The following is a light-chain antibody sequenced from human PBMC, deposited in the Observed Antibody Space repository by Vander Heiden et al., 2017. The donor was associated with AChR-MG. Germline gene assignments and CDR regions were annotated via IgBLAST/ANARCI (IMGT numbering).Light chain of an antibody. CDR1: QSISNY. CDR3: QQSDLTPLT. V-gene: IGKV1-39*01. Sequence: DIQMTQSPSSLSAPVGDRVTITCRASQSISNYLNWYQQKPGTAPKLVMYAASSLQSGVPSRFSGSGSGTDFTLTISSLQPEDFATYYCQQSDLTPLTFGGGTKVEIK. J-gene: IGKJ4*01. CDR2: AAS.